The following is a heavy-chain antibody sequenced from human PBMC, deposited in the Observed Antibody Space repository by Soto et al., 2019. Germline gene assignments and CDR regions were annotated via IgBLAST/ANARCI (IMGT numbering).Heavy chain of an antibody. CDR2: IGTAGDT. D-gene: IGHD3-16*01. J-gene: IGHJ6*02. Sequence: GGSLRLSCAASGFTFSSYAMSWVRQATGKGLEWVSAIGTAGDTYYPGSVKGRFTISRENAKNSLYLQMNSLRAEDTAVYYCARMAPWGSNSYYYYYGMDVWGQGTTVTVSS. CDR1: GFTFSSYA. CDR3: ARMAPWGSNSYYYYYGMDV. V-gene: IGHV3-13*01.